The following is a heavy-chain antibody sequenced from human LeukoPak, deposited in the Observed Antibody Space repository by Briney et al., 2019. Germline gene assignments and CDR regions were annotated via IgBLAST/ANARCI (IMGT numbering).Heavy chain of an antibody. CDR2: ISSGSSTI. CDR3: ARENDYGGNFRCGYFDY. Sequence: PGGSLRLSCAASGFTFSTYSMNWVRQAPGQGLEWVSYISSGSSTIYSADSVKGRFTISRDNAKNSLYLQMSSLRAEDTAVYYCARENDYGGNFRCGYFDYWGQGTLVTVSS. D-gene: IGHD4-23*01. CDR1: GFTFSTYS. V-gene: IGHV3-48*01. J-gene: IGHJ4*02.